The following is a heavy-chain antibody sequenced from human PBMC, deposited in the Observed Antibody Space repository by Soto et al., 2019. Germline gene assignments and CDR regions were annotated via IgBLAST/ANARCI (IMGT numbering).Heavy chain of an antibody. Sequence: KTSETLSLTCAVSGGSISSGGYSWSWIRQPPGKGLEWIGYIYHSGSTYYNTSLKSRVTISVDRSKNQFSLKLSSVTAADTAVYYCAREIAVAGTGYFDYCGQGTLVTIFS. V-gene: IGHV4-30-2*01. CDR1: GGSISSGGYS. CDR3: AREIAVAGTGYFDY. D-gene: IGHD6-19*01. J-gene: IGHJ4*02. CDR2: IYHSGST.